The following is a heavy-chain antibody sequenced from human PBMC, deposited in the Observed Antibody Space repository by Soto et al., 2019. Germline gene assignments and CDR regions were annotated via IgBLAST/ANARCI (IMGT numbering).Heavy chain of an antibody. CDR1: GGSISSYY. V-gene: IGHV4-59*01. Sequence: SETLSLTCTVSGGSISSYYWSWIRQPPGKGLEWIGYIYYSGSTNYNPSLKSRVTISVDMSKNQFSLKLSSVTAADTAVYYCASLLPYGYYYYMDVWGKGTTVTVSS. J-gene: IGHJ6*03. D-gene: IGHD1-26*01. CDR3: ASLLPYGYYYYMDV. CDR2: IYYSGST.